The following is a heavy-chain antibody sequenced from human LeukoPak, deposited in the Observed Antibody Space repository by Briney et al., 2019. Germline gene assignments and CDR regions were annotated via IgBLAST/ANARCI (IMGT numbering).Heavy chain of an antibody. V-gene: IGHV4-59*01. CDR2: IYYSGST. J-gene: IGHJ3*02. D-gene: IGHD3-22*01. Sequence: SETLSLTCTVSGGSISSYYWSWIRQPPGKGLEWIGYIYYSGSTNYNPFLKSRVTISVDTSKNQFSLKLSSVTAADTAVYYCARGPSPLFDSSGYHGASDIWGQGTMVTVSS. CDR1: GGSISSYY. CDR3: ARGPSPLFDSSGYHGASDI.